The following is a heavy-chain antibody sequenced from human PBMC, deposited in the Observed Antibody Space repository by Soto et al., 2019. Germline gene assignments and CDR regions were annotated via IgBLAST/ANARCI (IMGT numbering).Heavy chain of an antibody. J-gene: IGHJ6*02. CDR3: ARDLVESPSSNKGKSGAGYYGMDV. D-gene: IGHD6-13*01. Sequence: QVQLVQSGAEVKKPGSSVKVSCKASGGTFSSYAISWVRQAPGQGLEWMGGIIPIFGTANYAQKFQGRVTITADESTSTAYMELSSLRSEDTAVYYCARDLVESPSSNKGKSGAGYYGMDVWGQGTTVTVSS. V-gene: IGHV1-69*01. CDR1: GGTFSSYA. CDR2: IIPIFGTA.